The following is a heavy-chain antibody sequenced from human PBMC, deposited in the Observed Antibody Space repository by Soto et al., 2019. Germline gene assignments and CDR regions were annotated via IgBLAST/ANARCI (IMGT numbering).Heavy chain of an antibody. V-gene: IGHV4-34*01. CDR3: ANLRYCSGGSCSHY. D-gene: IGHD2-15*01. CDR1: GGSFSGYY. J-gene: IGHJ4*02. Sequence: QVQLQQWGAGLLKPSETLSLTCAVYGGSFSGYYWSWIRQPPGKGLEWIGEINHSGSTNYNPSLKSRVTISVDTSKNQFSLKLSSVTAADTAVYHCANLRYCSGGSCSHYWGQGTLVTVSS. CDR2: INHSGST.